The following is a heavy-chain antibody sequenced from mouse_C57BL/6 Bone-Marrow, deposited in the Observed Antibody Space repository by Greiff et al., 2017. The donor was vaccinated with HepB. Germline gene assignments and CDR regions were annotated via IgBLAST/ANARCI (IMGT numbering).Heavy chain of an antibody. CDR3: TLPYGSSYHYFDY. CDR2: IRLKSDNYAT. Sequence: DVKLVESGGGLVQPGGSMKLSCVASGFTFSNYWMNWVRQSPEKGLEWVAQIRLKSDNYATHYAESVKGRFTISRDDSKSSVYLQMNNLRAEDTGIYYCTLPYGSSYHYFDYWGQGTTLTVSS. CDR1: GFTFSNYW. J-gene: IGHJ2*01. D-gene: IGHD1-1*01. V-gene: IGHV6-3*01.